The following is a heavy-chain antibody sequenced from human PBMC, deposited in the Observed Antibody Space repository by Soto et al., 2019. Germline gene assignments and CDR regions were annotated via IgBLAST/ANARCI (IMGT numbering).Heavy chain of an antibody. CDR1: GVSFGSYA. J-gene: IGHJ4*02. D-gene: IGHD3-3*01. CDR2: ISGSDGKT. CDR3: ARWSYLDY. Sequence: PGGTLGLSCAASGVSFGSYALSWVRQAPGKGLEWVSTISGSDGKTFYADSVKGRFSISRDTSQNTLYLQMNSLRADDSAIYYCARWSYLDYWGQGTRVTVSS. V-gene: IGHV3-23*01.